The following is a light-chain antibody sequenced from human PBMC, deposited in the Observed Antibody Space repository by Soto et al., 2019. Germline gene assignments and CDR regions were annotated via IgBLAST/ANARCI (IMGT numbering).Light chain of an antibody. Sequence: DIQMTQSPSTLSASVGDRVTITCRASQNINTDLAWYQQKPGKVPNLLIYAASSLQSGVPSRFSGSGSETDFTLTVSSLQPEDFATYSCQQSYSTTWTFGQGTKVDIK. CDR3: QQSYSTTWT. CDR1: QNINTD. CDR2: AAS. J-gene: IGKJ1*01. V-gene: IGKV1-39*01.